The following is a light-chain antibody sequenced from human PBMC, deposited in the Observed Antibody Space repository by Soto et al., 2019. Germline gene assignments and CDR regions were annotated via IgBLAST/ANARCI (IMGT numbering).Light chain of an antibody. CDR2: AAS. CDR1: QSLTNNY. CDR3: QQYGSSLPVT. J-gene: IGKJ4*01. Sequence: EIVLTQSPGTLSLSPGERATLSCRASQSLTNNYLAWYQQKPGQAPRLLIYAASSRATGIPDRFSGSGSETELTLTISRLEPEDFAVYYCQQYGSSLPVTFGGGTNVEIK. V-gene: IGKV3-20*01.